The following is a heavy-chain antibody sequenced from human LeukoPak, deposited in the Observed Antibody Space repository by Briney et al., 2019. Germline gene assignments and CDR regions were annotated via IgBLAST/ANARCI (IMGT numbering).Heavy chain of an antibody. J-gene: IGHJ4*02. Sequence: PGGSLRLSCAASGFTVDSNYLSRVRQAPGKGLEWVASVKQDESEKYYVDSVKGRFTISRDKAKNSLYLQMNSLRAEDTAVYYCVRARYSADSYYFDYWGQGTLVTVSS. D-gene: IGHD5-18*01. CDR1: GFTVDSNY. CDR3: VRARYSADSYYFDY. V-gene: IGHV3-7*03. CDR2: VKQDESEK.